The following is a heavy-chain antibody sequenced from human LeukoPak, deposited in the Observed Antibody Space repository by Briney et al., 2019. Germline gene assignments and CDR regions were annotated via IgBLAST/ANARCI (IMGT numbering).Heavy chain of an antibody. Sequence: SETLSLTCTVSGGSISSYYWSWIRQPPGKGLEWIGYIYYSGDTNYNPSLKSRVTISIDTSKNQFSLKLSSVTAADTAVYYCARATGPYSSSWYVPDAFDLWGQGTMVTVSS. D-gene: IGHD6-13*01. CDR3: ARATGPYSSSWYVPDAFDL. CDR2: IYYSGDT. J-gene: IGHJ3*01. CDR1: GGSISSYY. V-gene: IGHV4-59*01.